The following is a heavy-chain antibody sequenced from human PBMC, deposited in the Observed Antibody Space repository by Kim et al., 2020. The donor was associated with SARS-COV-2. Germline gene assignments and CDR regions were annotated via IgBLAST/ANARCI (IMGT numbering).Heavy chain of an antibody. CDR2: INTNTGNP. V-gene: IGHV7-4-1*02. CDR3: ARDMVRGVTLEYYYYYGMDV. Sequence: ASVKVSCKASGYTFTSYAMNWVRQVPGQGLEWMGWINTNTGNPTYAQGFTGRFVFSLDTSVSTAYLQISSLKAEDTAVYYCARDMVRGVTLEYYYYYGMDVWGQGTTVTSP. D-gene: IGHD3-10*01. CDR1: GYTFTSYA. J-gene: IGHJ6*02.